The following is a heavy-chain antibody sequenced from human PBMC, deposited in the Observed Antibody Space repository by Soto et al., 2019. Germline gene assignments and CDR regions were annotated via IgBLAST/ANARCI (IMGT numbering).Heavy chain of an antibody. CDR3: AKDLYSRIAARPGPHYYYYYGMDV. CDR2: IWYDGSNK. V-gene: IGHV3-33*06. J-gene: IGHJ6*02. CDR1: GFTFSSYG. Sequence: GGSLRLSCAASGFTFSSYGMHWVRQAPGKGLEWVAVIWYDGSNKYYADSVKGRFTISRDNSKNTLYLQMNSLGAEDTAVYYCAKDLYSRIAARPGPHYYYYYGMDVWGQGTTVTGSS. D-gene: IGHD6-6*01.